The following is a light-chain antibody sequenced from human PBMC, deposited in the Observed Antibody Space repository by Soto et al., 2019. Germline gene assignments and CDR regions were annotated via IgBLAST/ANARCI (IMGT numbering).Light chain of an antibody. CDR3: QQYNSWCT. CDR1: QGVSCW. J-gene: IGKJ1*01. Sequence: DIQMTQSPSTLSASVGDRVTITCRASQGVSCWLDWYQKKPGKAPQLLIYDGSSLASGVPRRFSASGSGTVFILIISRLQHDDAATYYCQQYNSWCTFGQGTKLEIK. CDR2: DGS. V-gene: IGKV1-5*01.